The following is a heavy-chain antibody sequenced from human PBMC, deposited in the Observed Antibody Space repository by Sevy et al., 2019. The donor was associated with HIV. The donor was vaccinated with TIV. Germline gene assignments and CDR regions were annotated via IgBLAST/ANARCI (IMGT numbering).Heavy chain of an antibody. V-gene: IGHV1-18*01. CDR1: GYTFTSYG. CDR2: ISAYDGNT. CDR3: AREIGAFEYSSSGKGY. D-gene: IGHD6-6*01. Sequence: ASVKVSCKASGYTFTSYGISWVRQAPGQGLEWMGWISAYDGNTNYAQKLQGRVTMTTDTSTSTAYMELRSLRSDDTAVYYCAREIGAFEYSSSGKGYWGQGTLVTVSS. J-gene: IGHJ4*02.